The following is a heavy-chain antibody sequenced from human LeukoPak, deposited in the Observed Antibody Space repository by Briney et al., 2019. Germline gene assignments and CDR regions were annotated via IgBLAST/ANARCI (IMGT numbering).Heavy chain of an antibody. V-gene: IGHV1-8*01. J-gene: IGHJ6*02. D-gene: IGHD3-10*01. CDR1: GYTFTXYD. CDR3: ARVLKWFGELYYYGMDV. Sequence: VXXSCKXXGYTFTXYDINWVRQATGQGLEWMGWMNPNSGNTGYAQKFQGRVTMTRNTSISTAYMELSSLRSEDTAVYYCARVLKWFGELYYYGMDVWGQGTTVTVSS. CDR2: MNPNSGNT.